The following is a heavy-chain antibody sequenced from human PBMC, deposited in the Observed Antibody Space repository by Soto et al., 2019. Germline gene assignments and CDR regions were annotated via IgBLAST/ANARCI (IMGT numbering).Heavy chain of an antibody. J-gene: IGHJ5*02. Sequence: QLQLQESGPGLVKPSETLSLTCTVSGGSISSSSYYWGWIRQPPGKGLEWIGNIYYSGSTYYYPTLKSRITISVDTSKYHFSLKRRSVAAADTSVYYSAPHQYKGQADPGRIAPWGQGTLVTVSS. CDR1: GGSISSSSYY. CDR3: APHQYKGQADPGRIAP. D-gene: IGHD1-20*01. CDR2: IYYSGST. V-gene: IGHV4-39*02.